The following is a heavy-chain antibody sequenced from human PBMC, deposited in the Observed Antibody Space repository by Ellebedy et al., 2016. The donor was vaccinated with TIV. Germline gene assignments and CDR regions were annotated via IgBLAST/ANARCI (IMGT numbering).Heavy chain of an antibody. CDR1: GDSISSTNYF. J-gene: IGHJ4*02. V-gene: IGHV4-39*07. CDR3: ASHRGFYSGWSFDY. D-gene: IGHD5-12*01. CDR2: LNYGGET. Sequence: MPSETLSLTCIVSGDSISSTNYFWGWIRQPPGKGLEWIGSLNYGGETYFDPSHKSRVTMSLDTSKNQFSLKVNSVTAADTAIYYCASHRGFYSGWSFDYWGQGTLITVSS.